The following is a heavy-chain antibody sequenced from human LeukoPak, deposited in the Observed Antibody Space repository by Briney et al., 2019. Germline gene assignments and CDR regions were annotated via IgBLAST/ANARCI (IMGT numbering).Heavy chain of an antibody. CDR1: AFIISDNF. CDR2: IYRDGST. D-gene: IGHD6-19*01. CDR3: ARDSSGTQVFDL. Sequence: GGSLRLSCAASAFIISDNFMNWVRQAPGKGLEWVSVIYRDGSTYYADSVKGRFTISRDNSKNTLYLQMNSLSAEDTAVYYCARDSSGTQVFDLRGPGTLVTVSS. V-gene: IGHV3-53*01. J-gene: IGHJ4*02.